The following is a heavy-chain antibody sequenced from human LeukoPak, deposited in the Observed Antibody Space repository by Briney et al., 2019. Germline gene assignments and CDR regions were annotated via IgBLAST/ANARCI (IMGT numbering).Heavy chain of an antibody. CDR3: AKDLFVGGYEVFDY. J-gene: IGHJ4*02. D-gene: IGHD5-12*01. V-gene: IGHV3-23*01. Sequence: PGGSLRLSCAASGFTFSSYAMSWVRQAPGKGLEWVSEISGGGGGTNYADSVKGRFTISRDNSKNTLYLQMNSLRAEDTAVYYCAKDLFVGGYEVFDYWGQGTLVTVSS. CDR2: ISGGGGGT. CDR1: GFTFSSYA.